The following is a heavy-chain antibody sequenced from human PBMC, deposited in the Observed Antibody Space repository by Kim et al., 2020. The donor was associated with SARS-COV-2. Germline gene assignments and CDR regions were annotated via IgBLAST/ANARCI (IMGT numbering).Heavy chain of an antibody. D-gene: IGHD6-13*01. CDR3: ARENTGYSSSWDYYYYGMDV. Sequence: GGSLRLSCAASGFTFSSYSMNWVRQAPGKGLEWVSSISSSSSYIYYADSVKGRFTISRDNAKNTLYLQMNSLRAEDTAVYYCARENTGYSSSWDYYYYGMDVWGQGTTVTVSS. CDR2: ISSSSSYI. J-gene: IGHJ6*02. V-gene: IGHV3-21*01. CDR1: GFTFSSYS.